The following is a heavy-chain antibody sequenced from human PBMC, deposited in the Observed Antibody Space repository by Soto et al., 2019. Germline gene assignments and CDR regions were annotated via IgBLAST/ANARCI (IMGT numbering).Heavy chain of an antibody. CDR3: ARVVTGTDDAFDI. CDR2: INPNSGGT. D-gene: IGHD1-20*01. CDR1: GYTFTGYY. V-gene: IGHV1-2*04. Sequence: ASVKVSCKASGYTFTGYYMHWVRQAPGQGLEWMGWINPNSGGTNYAQKFQGWVAMTRDTSISTAYMELSRLRSDDTAVYYCARVVTGTDDAFDIWGQGTMVTVSS. J-gene: IGHJ3*02.